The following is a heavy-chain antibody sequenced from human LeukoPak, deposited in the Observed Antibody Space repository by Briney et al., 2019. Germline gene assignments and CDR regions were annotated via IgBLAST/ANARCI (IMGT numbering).Heavy chain of an antibody. CDR1: GYTFTSYG. CDR2: ISAYNGNT. Sequence: ASVKVSCKASGYTFTSYGISWVRQAPGQGLEWMGWISAYNGNTNYAQKLQGRVTMTTDTSTSTAYMELRSLRSDDTAVYYCARGSYCSSTSCYEGIYYYYGMDVWGQGTTVTVSS. J-gene: IGHJ6*02. CDR3: ARGSYCSSTSCYEGIYYYYGMDV. D-gene: IGHD2-2*01. V-gene: IGHV1-18*01.